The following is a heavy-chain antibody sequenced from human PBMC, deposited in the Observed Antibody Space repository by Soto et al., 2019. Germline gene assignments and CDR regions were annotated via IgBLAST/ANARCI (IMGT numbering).Heavy chain of an antibody. CDR3: ATRMYSTSWYYFVS. Sequence: EVQLLESGGGFVQPGGSLRLSCAASVFTFTNYALSWVRQAPGKGLEWVSTIGGGSGSTSYADSVKGRFSISRENSKNTLYLQMSSLRAEDTALYYCATRMYSTSWYYFVSWGQGTLVTVSS. J-gene: IGHJ4*02. CDR2: IGGGSGST. V-gene: IGHV3-23*01. D-gene: IGHD6-13*01. CDR1: VFTFTNYA.